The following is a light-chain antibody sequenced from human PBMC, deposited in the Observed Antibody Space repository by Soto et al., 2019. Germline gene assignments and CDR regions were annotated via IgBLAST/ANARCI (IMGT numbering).Light chain of an antibody. Sequence: AIRMTQSPSSFSASTGDRVTITCRASQSINSYLAWYQQKPGKAPKLLIYAASTLQSGVPSRFSGSESGTDFTLTINGLQSEDFATYYCEQYYSYPWTFDQGTKVEIK. CDR3: EQYYSYPWT. J-gene: IGKJ1*01. CDR2: AAS. CDR1: QSINSY. V-gene: IGKV1-8*01.